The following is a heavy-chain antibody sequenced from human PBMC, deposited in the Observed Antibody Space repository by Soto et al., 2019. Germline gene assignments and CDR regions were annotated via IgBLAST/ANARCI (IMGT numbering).Heavy chain of an antibody. CDR1: GGSIGGYC. D-gene: IGHD5-12*01. CDR3: AREGNLGRWLQPLDF. V-gene: IGHV4-59*01. CDR2: MHYNENT. J-gene: IGHJ4*02. Sequence: SETLCVTCTVAGGSIGGYCWSWIRQPPGKGLEWIGNMHYNENTKYNPSLKSRVTISVDTSKNQFSLRLISVTAADTAKYFCAREGNLGRWLQPLDFWGQGTLVTVSS.